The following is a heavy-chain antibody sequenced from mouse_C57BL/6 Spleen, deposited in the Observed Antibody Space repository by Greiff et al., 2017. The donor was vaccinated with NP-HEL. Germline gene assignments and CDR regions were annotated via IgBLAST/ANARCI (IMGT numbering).Heavy chain of an antibody. Sequence: DVQLVESGGGLVKPGGSLKLSCAASGFTFSSYAMSWVRQTPEKRLEWVATISDGGSYTYYPDNVKGRFTISRDNAKNNLYLQMSHLKSEDTAMYYCARADDYAFAYWGQGTLVTVSA. CDR3: ARADDYAFAY. CDR1: GFTFSSYA. CDR2: ISDGGSYT. J-gene: IGHJ3*01. V-gene: IGHV5-4*01. D-gene: IGHD2-4*01.